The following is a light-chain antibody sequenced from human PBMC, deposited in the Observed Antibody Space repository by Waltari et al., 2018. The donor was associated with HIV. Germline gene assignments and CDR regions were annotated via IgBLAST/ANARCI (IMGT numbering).Light chain of an antibody. Sequence: QSALTQPASVSGSPGQSITISCTGTSTDIGAYNYVSGSQQHPGRTPKLIFYEVSYRPSGVSDRVSVSKSGNTASLTISGLQPEDEAEYYCDSYTISSTYVFGTGTKVTVL. CDR2: EVS. V-gene: IGLV2-14*03. J-gene: IGLJ1*01. CDR3: DSYTISSTYV. CDR1: STDIGAYNY.